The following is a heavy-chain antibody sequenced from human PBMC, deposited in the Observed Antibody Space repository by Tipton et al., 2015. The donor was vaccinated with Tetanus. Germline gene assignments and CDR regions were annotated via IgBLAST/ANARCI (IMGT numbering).Heavy chain of an antibody. CDR1: GGSISSADYY. D-gene: IGHD3-10*01. Sequence: TLSLTCTVSGGSISSADYYWSWIRQAPGKGLEWIGEINHSGSTNHNPSLKSRVTLSVDTSKNLFSLTSVTASDTAVYYCARPEASGRARGFDIWGQGTKVTVSP. CDR3: ARPEASGRARGFDI. V-gene: IGHV4-39*02. J-gene: IGHJ3*02. CDR2: INHSGST.